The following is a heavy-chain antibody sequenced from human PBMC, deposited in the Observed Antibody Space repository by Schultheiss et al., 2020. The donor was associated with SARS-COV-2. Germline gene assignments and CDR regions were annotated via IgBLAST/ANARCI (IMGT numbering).Heavy chain of an antibody. CDR1: GGSISSYY. D-gene: IGHD1-26*01. CDR3: ARVRSGSYGGWGDY. V-gene: IGHV4-59*01. J-gene: IGHJ4*02. CDR2: IYYSGST. Sequence: SETLSLTCTVSGGSISSYYWSWIRQPAGKGLEWIGYIYYSGSTNYNPSLKSRVTISVDTSKNQFSLKLSSVTAADTAVYYCARVRSGSYGGWGDYWGQGTLVTVSS.